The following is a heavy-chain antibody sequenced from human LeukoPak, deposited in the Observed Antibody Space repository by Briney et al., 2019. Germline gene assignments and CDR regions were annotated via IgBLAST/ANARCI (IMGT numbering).Heavy chain of an antibody. CDR2: ISSSSSYI. J-gene: IGHJ4*02. CDR1: GFTFSSYS. Sequence: GSLRLSCAASGFTFSSYSMNWVRQAPGKGLEWVSSISSSSSYIYYADSVKGRFTISRDNAKNSLYLQMNSLRAEDTAVYYCARAYIAATSLGYWGQGTLVTVSS. CDR3: ARAYIAATSLGY. D-gene: IGHD5-12*01. V-gene: IGHV3-21*01.